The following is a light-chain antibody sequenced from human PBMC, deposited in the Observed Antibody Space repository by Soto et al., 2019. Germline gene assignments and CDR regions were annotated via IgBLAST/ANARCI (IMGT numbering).Light chain of an antibody. CDR3: SLYTSTSTLYV. V-gene: IGLV2-14*03. CDR1: SSDIGGYNY. J-gene: IGLJ1*01. CDR2: DVS. Sequence: QSALTQPASVSGSPGQSITISCTGTSSDIGGYNYVSWYQQLPGKVPKLIIYDVSNRPSGVSDRFSGSKSGNAASLTISGLQTEDEADYYCSLYTSTSTLYVFGTGTKLTVL.